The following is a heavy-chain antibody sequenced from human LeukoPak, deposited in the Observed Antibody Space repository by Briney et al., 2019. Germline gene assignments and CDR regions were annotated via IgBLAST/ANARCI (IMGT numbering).Heavy chain of an antibody. CDR2: IGTAGDT. Sequence: PGGSLRLSCAASGFTFSSYDMHWVRHATGKGLEWVSAIGTAGDTYYPGSVKGRFTISRENAKNSLYLQMNSLRAGDTAVYYCARVCSSTSCSSFNGAYGMDVWGQGTTVTVSS. J-gene: IGHJ6*02. V-gene: IGHV3-13*01. D-gene: IGHD2-2*01. CDR3: ARVCSSTSCSSFNGAYGMDV. CDR1: GFTFSSYD.